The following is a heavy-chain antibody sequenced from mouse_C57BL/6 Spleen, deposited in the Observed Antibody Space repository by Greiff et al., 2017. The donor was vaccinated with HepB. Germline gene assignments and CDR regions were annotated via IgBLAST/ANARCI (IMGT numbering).Heavy chain of an antibody. Sequence: EVQLQQSGPELVKPGASVKIPCKASGYTFTDYNMDWVKQSHGKSLEWIGDINPNNGGTIYNQKFKGKATLTVDKSSSTAYMELRSLTSEDTAVYYCARKGYDYPYYAMDYWGQGTSVTVSS. V-gene: IGHV1-18*01. J-gene: IGHJ4*01. CDR3: ARKGYDYPYYAMDY. CDR1: GYTFTDYN. CDR2: INPNNGGT. D-gene: IGHD2-4*01.